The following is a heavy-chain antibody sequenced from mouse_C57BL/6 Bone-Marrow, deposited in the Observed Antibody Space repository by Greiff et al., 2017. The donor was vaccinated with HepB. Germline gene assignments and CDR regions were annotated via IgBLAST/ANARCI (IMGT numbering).Heavy chain of an antibody. J-gene: IGHJ3*01. CDR3: SRRMAY. V-gene: IGHV1-18*01. Sequence: VHVKQPGPDLVKPGTSVKISCKASGDSFTVYYMHWVKQSHGKSLEWIGRVNPNNGVTYYNQKFKDKAILTIDKSSTTAYMDLRSLTSADSAVYYCSRRMAYWGQGTLVTVSA. CDR1: GDSFTVYY. CDR2: VNPNNGVT.